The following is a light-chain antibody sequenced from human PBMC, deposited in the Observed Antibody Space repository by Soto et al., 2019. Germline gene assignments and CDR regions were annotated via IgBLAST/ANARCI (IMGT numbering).Light chain of an antibody. Sequence: SALTQPASVSGSLGQSITLSCTGTSTDVGGYIYVSWYQQYPGKAPKLIIFEIYNRPSGVSDRFSGSRSGNTASLTISSLQTEDEADYYCSSYSSSSKILFGGGTQLTVL. CDR2: EIY. CDR3: SSYSSSSKIL. J-gene: IGLJ2*01. V-gene: IGLV2-14*01. CDR1: STDVGGYIY.